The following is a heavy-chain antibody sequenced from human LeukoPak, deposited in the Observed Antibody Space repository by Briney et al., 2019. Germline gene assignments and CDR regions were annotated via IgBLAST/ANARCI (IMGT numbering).Heavy chain of an antibody. V-gene: IGHV3-48*04. CDR1: GFIFSNYH. D-gene: IGHD6-13*01. CDR3: ARGGSSTTVRFDP. Sequence: GGSLRLSCAASGFIFSNYHMNWVRQAPEKGLEWVSYISSGSGTISYADSVKGRFTISRDNAKNSLYLQMNSLRAEDTAVYYCARGGSSTTVRFDPWGQGTLVTVSS. J-gene: IGHJ5*02. CDR2: ISSGSGTI.